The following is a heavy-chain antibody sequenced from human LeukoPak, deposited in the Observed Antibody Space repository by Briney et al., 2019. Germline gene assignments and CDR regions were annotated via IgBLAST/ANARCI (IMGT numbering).Heavy chain of an antibody. CDR3: ARTPLYSSGWYYFDY. CDR1: GFTVSSNY. Sequence: GGSLRLSCAASGFTVSSNYMSWVRQAPGKGLEWVSVIYSGGSTYYADPVKGRFTISRDNSKNTLYLQMNSLRAEDTAVYYCARTPLYSSGWYYFDYWGQGTLVTVSS. CDR2: IYSGGST. J-gene: IGHJ4*02. D-gene: IGHD6-19*01. V-gene: IGHV3-53*01.